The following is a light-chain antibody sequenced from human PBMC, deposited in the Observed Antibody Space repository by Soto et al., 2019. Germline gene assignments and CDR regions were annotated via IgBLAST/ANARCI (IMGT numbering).Light chain of an antibody. Sequence: DVVMTQSPDSLAVSLGERATINCTSSQSILYSSNNKNYLAWYRQRPGQPPKLLIYWASTRESGVPDRFSGSGSGTDFTLTISSLQAEDVALYYCQQYYSSLITFGQGPRLE. V-gene: IGKV4-1*01. CDR1: QSILYSSNNKNY. CDR3: QQYYSSLIT. J-gene: IGKJ5*01. CDR2: WAS.